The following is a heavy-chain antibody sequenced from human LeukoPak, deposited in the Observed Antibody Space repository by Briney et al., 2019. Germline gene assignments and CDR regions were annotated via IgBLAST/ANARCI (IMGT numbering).Heavy chain of an antibody. CDR1: GGTFSSYA. D-gene: IGHD5-18*01. Sequence: SVKVSCKASGGTFSSYAISWVRQAPGQGLEWMGRIIPIFGTANYAQKFQGRVTITTDESTSTAYMELSSLRSEDTAVYYCARGGYSHGYVGGFDPWGQGTLVTVSS. J-gene: IGHJ5*02. CDR3: ARGGYSHGYVGGFDP. V-gene: IGHV1-69*05. CDR2: IIPIFGTA.